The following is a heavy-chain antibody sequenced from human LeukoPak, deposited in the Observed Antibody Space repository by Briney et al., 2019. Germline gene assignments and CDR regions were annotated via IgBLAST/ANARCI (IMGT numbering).Heavy chain of an antibody. CDR2: INPSGSAT. J-gene: IGHJ5*02. Sequence: ASVKVSCKASGYSFTSHYMHWVRQAPGQGLEWMGLINPSGSATRHAQSFQGRVTMTRDLSTSTDYMELSSLRSDDTAVYFCARDISEGDYAWWFDPWGQGTLVTVAS. CDR3: ARDISEGDYAWWFDP. V-gene: IGHV1-46*01. CDR1: GYSFTSHY. D-gene: IGHD3-16*01.